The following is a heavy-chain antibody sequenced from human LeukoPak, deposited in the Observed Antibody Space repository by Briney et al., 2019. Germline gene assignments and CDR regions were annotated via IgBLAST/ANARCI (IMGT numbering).Heavy chain of an antibody. CDR2: INHSGST. Sequence: PSETLSLTCAVYGGSFSGYYWSWIRQPPGKGLEWIGEINHSGSTNYNPSLKSRVTMSVDTSKNQFSLKMSSVTAEDTAVYYCARDKAVVPAAAIRYAFGIGGQGTRVSV. CDR3: ARDKAVVPAAAIRYAFGI. J-gene: IGHJ3*02. V-gene: IGHV4-34*01. CDR1: GGSFSGYY. D-gene: IGHD2-2*01.